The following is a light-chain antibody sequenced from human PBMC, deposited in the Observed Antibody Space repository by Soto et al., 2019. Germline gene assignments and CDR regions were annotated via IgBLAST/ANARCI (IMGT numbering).Light chain of an antibody. CDR2: AAS. Sequence: DIQMTQSPSSLSASVGDRVTITCRASQSISSYLHWYQQKPGKAPKLLIYAASSLQSGVPSRFSGSGSGTYFTLTISSLQPEDCATYYCQQSYSTPLTFGGGTQLEIK. CDR3: QQSYSTPLT. J-gene: IGKJ4*01. CDR1: QSISSY. V-gene: IGKV1-39*01.